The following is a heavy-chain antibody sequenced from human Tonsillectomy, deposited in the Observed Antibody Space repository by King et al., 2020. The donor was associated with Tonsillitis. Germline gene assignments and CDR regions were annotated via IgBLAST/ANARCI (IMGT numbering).Heavy chain of an antibody. D-gene: IGHD3-22*01. V-gene: IGHV4-59*08. CDR1: GGSFRSYY. J-gene: IGHJ3*02. CDR3: ASRLVSSGYPAVTFDI. Sequence: VQLQESGPGLVKPSETLSLTCTVSGGSFRSYYWSWIRQPPGKGLEWIGCIYYSGRTTYNPSLKSRVTISVDTSKNQFSLKLSSVTAADTAVYYCASRLVSSGYPAVTFDIWGQGTMVTVSS. CDR2: IYYSGRT.